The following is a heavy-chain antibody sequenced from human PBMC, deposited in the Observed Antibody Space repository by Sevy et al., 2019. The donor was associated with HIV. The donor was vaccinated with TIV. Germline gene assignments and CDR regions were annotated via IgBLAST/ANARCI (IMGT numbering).Heavy chain of an antibody. CDR2: INSDGSST. J-gene: IGHJ4*02. CDR3: ARDREFRSAPPDY. D-gene: IGHD2-21*01. Sequence: GGSLRLSCAASGFTFSSYWMHWVRQAPGKGLVWVSRINSDGSSTSYADSVKGRFTISRDNAKNTPYLQMNSLRAEDTAVYYCARDREFRSAPPDYWGQGTLVTVSS. CDR1: GFTFSSYW. V-gene: IGHV3-74*01.